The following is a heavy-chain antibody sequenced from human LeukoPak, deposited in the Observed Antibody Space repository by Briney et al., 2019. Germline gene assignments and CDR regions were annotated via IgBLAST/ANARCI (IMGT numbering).Heavy chain of an antibody. CDR3: ARDSSSWSRPPTFPDY. CDR2: INPSGGST. J-gene: IGHJ4*02. D-gene: IGHD6-13*01. V-gene: IGHV1-46*01. CDR1: GYTFTSYY. Sequence: ASVKVSCKASGYTFTSYYMHWVRQAPGQGLEWMGIINPSGGSTSYAQKFQGRVTMTRDTSTSTVYMELSSLRSEVTAVYYCARDSSSWSRPPTFPDYWGQGTLVTVSS.